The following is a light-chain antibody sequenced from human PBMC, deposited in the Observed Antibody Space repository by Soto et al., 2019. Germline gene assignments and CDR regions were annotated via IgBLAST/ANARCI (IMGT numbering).Light chain of an antibody. Sequence: EIVMTQSTAILSVSPGDRATLSCRASRSVSSKLAWYQQKPGQAPRLLIYDASTRATGIPARFSGSGSGTEFTLTISSLQSEDFALYYCQQYDNWPPWTFGQGTKVEIK. V-gene: IGKV3-15*01. CDR2: DAS. J-gene: IGKJ1*01. CDR3: QQYDNWPPWT. CDR1: RSVSSK.